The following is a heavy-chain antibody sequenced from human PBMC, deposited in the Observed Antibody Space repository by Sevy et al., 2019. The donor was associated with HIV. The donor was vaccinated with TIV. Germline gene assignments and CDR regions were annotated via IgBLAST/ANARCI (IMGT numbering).Heavy chain of an antibody. CDR1: GFTFSSYW. Sequence: GGSLRLSCAASGFTFSSYWMSWVRQAPGKGLEWVANIKQDGSEKYYVDSVKGRFTISRDNAKNSLYLQMNSLRAEDTAVYYCARGDLVSQRPSHFDYWRQGTLVTVSS. D-gene: IGHD6-13*01. CDR2: IKQDGSEK. V-gene: IGHV3-7*01. CDR3: ARGDLVSQRPSHFDY. J-gene: IGHJ4*02.